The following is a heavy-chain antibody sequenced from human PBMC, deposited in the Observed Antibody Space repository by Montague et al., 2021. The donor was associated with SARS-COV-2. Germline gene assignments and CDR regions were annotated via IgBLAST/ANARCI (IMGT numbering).Heavy chain of an antibody. CDR1: GFSFSSYA. CDR3: ARVAQLLLGNPQNLFDP. V-gene: IGHV3-30-3*01. Sequence: SLRLSCAASGFSFSSYAMLWVRQPPGKGLEWLAVISFDGNDRYYAGSLRGRFTISRDNSKDTLYLQLTDLRSDDTGVYYCARVAQLLLGNPQNLFDPWGQGTLVTVPT. CDR2: ISFDGNDR. J-gene: IGHJ5*02. D-gene: IGHD4-23*01.